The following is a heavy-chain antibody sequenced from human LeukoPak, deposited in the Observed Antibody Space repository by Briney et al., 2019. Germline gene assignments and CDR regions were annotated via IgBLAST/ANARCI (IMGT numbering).Heavy chain of an antibody. V-gene: IGHV3-15*01. Sequence: GGSLRLSCAASGFTFSNAWMSWVRQAPGKGLEWVGRIKSKTDGGTTDYAAPVKGRFTISRDDSKNTLYLQMNSLKTEDTAVYYCTRAKGLVFYNWLDSWGQGSLVTVSS. CDR3: TRAKGLVFYNWLDS. CDR2: IKSKTDGGTT. CDR1: GFTFSNAW. D-gene: IGHD2-2*01. J-gene: IGHJ5*01.